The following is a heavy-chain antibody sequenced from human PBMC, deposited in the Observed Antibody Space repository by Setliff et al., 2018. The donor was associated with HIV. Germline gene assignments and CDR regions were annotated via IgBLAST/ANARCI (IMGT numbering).Heavy chain of an antibody. J-gene: IGHJ4*02. D-gene: IGHD1-26*01. V-gene: IGHV1-18*01. CDR2: ISVYNGNT. CDR1: GYSFSSYG. CDR3: ARDLFTVPSREGYDY. Sequence: ASVKVSCKASGYSFSSYGVSLVRQAPGQGLEWMGWISVYNGNTNYAQKLQNRVTMTTDTSTSTAYMELRSLRSDDTAVYYCARDLFTVPSREGYDYWGQGPRVTVSS.